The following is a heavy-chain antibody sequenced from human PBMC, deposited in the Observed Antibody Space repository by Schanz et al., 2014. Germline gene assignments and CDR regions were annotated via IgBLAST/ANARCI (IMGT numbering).Heavy chain of an antibody. Sequence: VQLVESGGGLAQPGGSLRLSCAVSGFTVSDHYMDWVRQAPGKGLEWVAVIYSGGSTFYTDSVKGRFTISRDNSKNTLYLQMNSLIAEDTAVYYCAKCIGWYGRCAFDIWGQGTMVTVSS. CDR2: IYSGGST. CDR3: AKCIGWYGRCAFDI. J-gene: IGHJ3*02. D-gene: IGHD6-19*01. V-gene: IGHV3-66*01. CDR1: GFTVSDHY.